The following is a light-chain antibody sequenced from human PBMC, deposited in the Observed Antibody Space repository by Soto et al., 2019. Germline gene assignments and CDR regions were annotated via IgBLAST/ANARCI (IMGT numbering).Light chain of an antibody. J-gene: IGKJ3*01. V-gene: IGKV3-11*01. CDR1: QSVSNY. CDR3: QQRSDWPPFT. CDR2: DAS. Sequence: EIVLTQSPATLSLSPGETATLSCRASQSVSNYLAWYQQKPGQAPRLLIHDASNRATGIPARFNGSGSGTDFTLTISSLEPEDFAVYYCQQRSDWPPFTFGPGTKVDIK.